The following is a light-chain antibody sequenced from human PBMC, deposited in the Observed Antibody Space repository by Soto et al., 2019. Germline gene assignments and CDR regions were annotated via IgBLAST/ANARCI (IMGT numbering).Light chain of an antibody. Sequence: DIHMTQSPSSLSASVGDRVTITCRASQSFSSYLNWYQQKPGKAPKLLIFAASSLQSGVPSRFSGSRSGPDFTLTISSLQPEDFATYYCQQSYSSPPTFGQGTKVDIK. CDR2: AAS. V-gene: IGKV1-39*01. J-gene: IGKJ1*01. CDR3: QQSYSSPPT. CDR1: QSFSSY.